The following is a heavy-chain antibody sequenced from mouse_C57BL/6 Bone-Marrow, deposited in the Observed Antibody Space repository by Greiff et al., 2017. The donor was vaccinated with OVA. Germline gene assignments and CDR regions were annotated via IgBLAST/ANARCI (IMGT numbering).Heavy chain of an antibody. V-gene: IGHV1-62-2*01. CDR2: FYPGSGSI. J-gene: IGHJ1*03. CDR1: GYTFTEYT. Sequence: VKLQQSGAELVKPGASVKLSCKASGYTFTEYTIHWVKQRSGQGLEWIGWFYPGSGSIKYNEKFKDKATLTADKSSSTVYMELSRLTSEDSAVYFCARHAVYGSSYEGYFDVWGTGTTVTVSS. D-gene: IGHD1-1*01. CDR3: ARHAVYGSSYEGYFDV.